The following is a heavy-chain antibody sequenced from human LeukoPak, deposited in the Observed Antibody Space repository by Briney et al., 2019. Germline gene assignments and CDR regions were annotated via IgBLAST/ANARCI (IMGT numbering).Heavy chain of an antibody. D-gene: IGHD5-18*01. Sequence: GGSLRLSCAASGFTFSSHAMSWGRQAQGKGLEWVSTITGDGVHTFYTDSVMGRFTISRDRSKDTLYLQMDSLRAEDTAVFYCARRTGGYNYAFDYWGQGTLDTVSS. V-gene: IGHV3-23*01. CDR1: GFTFSSHA. CDR3: ARRTGGYNYAFDY. J-gene: IGHJ4*02. CDR2: ITGDGVHT.